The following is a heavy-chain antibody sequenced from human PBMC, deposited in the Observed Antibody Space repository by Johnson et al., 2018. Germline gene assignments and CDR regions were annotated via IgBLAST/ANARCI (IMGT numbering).Heavy chain of an antibody. D-gene: IGHD1-26*01. Sequence: EVQLLESGGGLVQPGRSLRLSCAASGFTFDDYAIHWVRQAPGKGLEWVSGISWNSGTIGYADSVKGRFTISRANAKNSLYLQMNSLRAEDTALDYCAKDIRWELLGRAFAIWGQGTMVTVSS. CDR3: AKDIRWELLGRAFAI. CDR2: ISWNSGTI. CDR1: GFTFDDYA. J-gene: IGHJ3*02. V-gene: IGHV3-9*01.